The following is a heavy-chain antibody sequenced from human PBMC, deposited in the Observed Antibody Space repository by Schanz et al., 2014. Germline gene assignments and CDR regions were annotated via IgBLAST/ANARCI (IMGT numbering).Heavy chain of an antibody. CDR1: GYTFTNFF. CDR3: ARGGGPEDVFDI. J-gene: IGHJ3*02. CDR2: INPNSGTT. D-gene: IGHD5-12*01. Sequence: QVQVVQSGAEVHKPGASLKISCKASGYTFTNFFLHWVRQAPGQGLEWMGWINPNSGTTNYAQKFQGWVTMTRDTSISTAYMELSRLKSDDTAVYYCARGGGPEDVFDIWGQGTIXTVSS. V-gene: IGHV1-2*04.